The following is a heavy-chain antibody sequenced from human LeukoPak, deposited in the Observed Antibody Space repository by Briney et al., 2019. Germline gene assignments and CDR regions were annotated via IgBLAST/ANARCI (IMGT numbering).Heavy chain of an antibody. CDR1: GGTFSSYA. D-gene: IGHD5-12*01. V-gene: IGHV1-69*13. J-gene: IGHJ4*02. CDR3: ARESGYSGYDLGFDY. Sequence: SVKVSCKASGGTFSSYAISWVRQAPGQGLEWMGGIIPIFGTANYAQKFQGRVTITADESTSTAYMELSSLRSEDTAVYYCARESGYSGYDLGFDYWGQGTLVTVSS. CDR2: IIPIFGTA.